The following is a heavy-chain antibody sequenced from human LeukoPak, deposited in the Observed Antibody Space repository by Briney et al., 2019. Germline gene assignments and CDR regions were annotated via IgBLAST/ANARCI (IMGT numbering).Heavy chain of an antibody. V-gene: IGHV5-51*01. J-gene: IGHJ3*01. CDR3: GMSGDRVPLQDDVFDV. CDR2: IYPGDSGP. Sequence: GESLKISCKVSGYSFTSYCIGWVRQMPGNGLEWMGIIYPGDSGPTYSPSFQGQVTISVDKSINTAYLQWSSLQASDTAMYYCGMSGDRVPLQDDVFDVWGQGTMVTVST. D-gene: IGHD1-26*01. CDR1: GYSFTSYC.